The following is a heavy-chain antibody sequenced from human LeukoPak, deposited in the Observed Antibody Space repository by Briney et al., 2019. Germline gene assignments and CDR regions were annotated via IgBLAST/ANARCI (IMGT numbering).Heavy chain of an antibody. V-gene: IGHV4-39*01. Sequence: SETLSLTCTVSGGSIRSSYYYWGWIRQPPGKGLEWIGSIYDSGSTYYNPSLKSRVTISVDTSKNQFSLKLSSVTAADTAVYYCASPNSSSWYGPIYAFDIWGQGTMVTVSS. CDR1: GGSIRSSYYY. J-gene: IGHJ3*02. D-gene: IGHD6-13*01. CDR2: IYDSGST. CDR3: ASPNSSSWYGPIYAFDI.